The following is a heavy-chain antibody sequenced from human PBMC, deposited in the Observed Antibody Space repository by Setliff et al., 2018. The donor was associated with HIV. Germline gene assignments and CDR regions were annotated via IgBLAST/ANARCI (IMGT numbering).Heavy chain of an antibody. J-gene: IGHJ4*02. CDR3: ARDPRGLLSPVPRGYFDY. D-gene: IGHD3-22*01. CDR1: GFSISSNYY. CDR2: IYHSGTA. Sequence: SETLSLTCNVPGFSISSNYYWGWVRQPPGRGLEWIGNIYHSGTAYYNPSFKTRVAISIDTSKNYVSLKLRSLTAADTAIYYCARDPRGLLSPVPRGYFDYWGQGALVTVSS. V-gene: IGHV4-38-2*02.